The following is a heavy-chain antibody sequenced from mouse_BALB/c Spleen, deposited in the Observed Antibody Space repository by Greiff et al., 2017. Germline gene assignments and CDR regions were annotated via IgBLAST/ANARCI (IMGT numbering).Heavy chain of an antibody. V-gene: IGHV5-9-3*01. CDR1: GFTFRSYA. J-gene: IGHJ4*01. CDR2: ISSGGSYT. Sequence: EVNLVESGGGLVKPGGSLKLSCAASGFTFRSYAMSWVRQTPEKRLEWVATISSGGSYTYYPDSVKGRFTISRNNAKNTLYLQMSSLRSEDTAIYYGARHYDYGRIHAMDYWGEGTWVTVSS. D-gene: IGHD2-4*01. CDR3: ARHYDYGRIHAMDY.